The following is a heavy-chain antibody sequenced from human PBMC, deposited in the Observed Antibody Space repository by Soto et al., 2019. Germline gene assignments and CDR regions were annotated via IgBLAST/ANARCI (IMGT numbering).Heavy chain of an antibody. J-gene: IGHJ6*02. CDR2: IIPIFGTA. V-gene: IGHV1-69*12. D-gene: IGHD3-9*01. CDR1: GGTLSSYA. Sequence: QVQLVQSGAEVKKPGSSVKGSCKASGGTLSSYAIRWVRQAPGQGLEWMGGIIPIFGTANYAQKFQGRVTITADESTSTAYMELSSLRSEDTAVYYCARDLPGTGGMDVWGQGTTVTVSS. CDR3: ARDLPGTGGMDV.